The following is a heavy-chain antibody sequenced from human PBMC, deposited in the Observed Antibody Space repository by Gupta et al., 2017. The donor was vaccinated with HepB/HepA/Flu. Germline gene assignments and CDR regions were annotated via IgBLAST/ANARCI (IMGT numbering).Heavy chain of an antibody. CDR1: GFTFSSHC. D-gene: IGHD6-6*01. J-gene: IGHJ4*02. CDR3: ASVVCGSSPVFDY. V-gene: IGHV3-7*01. CDR2: IKPDGSEK. Sequence: EEKLVESGGGFVQPGGSLRLPCAASGFTFSSHCLSWARQAPGKGLEWVANIKPDGSEKYYVDSVKGRFTISRDNAKKSLYLQLNSLRAEDTAVYYCASVVCGSSPVFDYWGQGTLITVSS.